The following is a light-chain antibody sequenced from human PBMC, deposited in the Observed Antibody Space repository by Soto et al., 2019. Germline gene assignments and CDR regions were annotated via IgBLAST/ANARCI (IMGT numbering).Light chain of an antibody. Sequence: DIQMTQSPSSLSASVGDRVTITCQASQDISNNLNWYQQKPEKAPKLLIYDASNLETGVPSRFSGSGFGTDFSFTISSLQPEDIATYYCQQFYNLPWTFGQGTKVEIK. V-gene: IGKV1-33*01. CDR1: QDISNN. J-gene: IGKJ1*01. CDR2: DAS. CDR3: QQFYNLPWT.